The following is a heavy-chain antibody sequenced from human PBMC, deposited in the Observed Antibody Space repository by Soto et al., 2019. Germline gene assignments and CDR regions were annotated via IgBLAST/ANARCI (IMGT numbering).Heavy chain of an antibody. CDR3: AKDGPRIAALDY. CDR2: ISYDGSNK. Sequence: XGSLRLSCAASGFTFSSYCMHWVRQAPGKGLEWVAVISYDGSNKYYADSVKGRFTISRDNSKNTLYLQMNSMRAEDTAVYYCAKDGPRIAALDYWGQGTLVTVSS. J-gene: IGHJ4*02. V-gene: IGHV3-30*18. CDR1: GFTFSSYC. D-gene: IGHD6-6*01.